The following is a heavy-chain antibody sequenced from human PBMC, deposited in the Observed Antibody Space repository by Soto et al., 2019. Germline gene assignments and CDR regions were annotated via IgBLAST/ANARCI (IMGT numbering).Heavy chain of an antibody. V-gene: IGHV4-59*01. CDR2: IYNSGST. J-gene: IGHJ5*02. Sequence: SETLSLTCAVSGGSISSYYWTWIRQPPGKGLEWMGYIYNSGSTTYNPSLESRVTISVDTSKNQFSLRLSSVTAADTAVYYCARAWYTKGYWFDPWGQGTLVT. D-gene: IGHD2-2*02. CDR1: GGSISSYY. CDR3: ARAWYTKGYWFDP.